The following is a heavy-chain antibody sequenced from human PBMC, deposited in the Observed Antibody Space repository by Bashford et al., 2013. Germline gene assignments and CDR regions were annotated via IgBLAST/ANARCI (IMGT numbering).Heavy chain of an antibody. V-gene: IGHV3-9*01. J-gene: IGHJ6*02. CDR2: ISWNSGSI. Sequence: SLRLSCAASGFTFDDYAMHWVRQAPGKGLEWVSGISWNSGSIGYADSVKGRFTISRDNAKNSLYLQMNSLRGEDTAVYYCAKETNDFENYDDDVWYYGMDVWGQGTTVTVSS. CDR3: AKETNDFENYDDDVWYYGMDV. CDR1: GFTFDDYA. D-gene: IGHD3-3*01.